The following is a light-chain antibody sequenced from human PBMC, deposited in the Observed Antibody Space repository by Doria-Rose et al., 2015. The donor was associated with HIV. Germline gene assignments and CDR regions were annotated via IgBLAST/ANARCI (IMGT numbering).Light chain of an antibody. CDR3: QQYYSYPRA. CDR1: QGISSY. Sequence: ITCRASQGISSYLAWYQQKPGKAPNLLIYAASTLQGGVPSRFGGSGSGTDFTLTISCLQSEDFATYYCQQYYSYPRAFGQGTRLEIK. CDR2: AAS. V-gene: IGKV1-8*01. J-gene: IGKJ5*01.